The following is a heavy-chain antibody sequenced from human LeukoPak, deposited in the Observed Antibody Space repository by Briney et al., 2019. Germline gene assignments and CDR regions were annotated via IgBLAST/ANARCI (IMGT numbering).Heavy chain of an antibody. Sequence: PGGSLRLSYAASGFTFSDYSMNWVRRAPGKGLEWVSYISSSSSTIYYTDSVKGRFTISRDNAKNSLYLQMNSLRAEDTAVYYCASTHWSVRGIWGQGTLVTVSS. CDR2: ISSSSSTI. V-gene: IGHV3-48*01. J-gene: IGHJ4*02. CDR3: ASTHWSVRGI. CDR1: GFTFSDYS. D-gene: IGHD3-10*01.